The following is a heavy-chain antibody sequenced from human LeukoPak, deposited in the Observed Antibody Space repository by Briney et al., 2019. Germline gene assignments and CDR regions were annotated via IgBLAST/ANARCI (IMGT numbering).Heavy chain of an antibody. CDR1: GFTFSDYY. D-gene: IGHD3-10*01. J-gene: IGHJ4*02. Sequence: GGSLTLSCAASGFTFSDYYMSWLRQAPGKGLEGVSYFSSSSSTIYYADSVKGRFTISRDNAKNSLYLQMNSLRAEDTAVYYCASLPLYYYGSGSYSRYWGQGTLVTVSS. V-gene: IGHV3-11*04. CDR2: FSSSSSTI. CDR3: ASLPLYYYGSGSYSRY.